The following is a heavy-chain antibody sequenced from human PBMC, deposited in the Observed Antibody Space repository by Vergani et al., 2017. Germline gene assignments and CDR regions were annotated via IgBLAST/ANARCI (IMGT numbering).Heavy chain of an antibody. J-gene: IGHJ4*02. CDR1: GFTFSSYS. V-gene: IGHV3-21*01. CDR3: ARRATFTMVRSLDY. CDR2: ISSSSSYI. D-gene: IGHD3-10*01. Sequence: EVQLVESGGGLVKPGGSLRLSCAASGFTFSSYSMNWVRQAPGKGLEWVSSISSSSSYIYYADSVKGRFTISRDNAKNSLYLQMNSLRAEDTAVYYCARRATFTMVRSLDYWGQGTLVTVSS.